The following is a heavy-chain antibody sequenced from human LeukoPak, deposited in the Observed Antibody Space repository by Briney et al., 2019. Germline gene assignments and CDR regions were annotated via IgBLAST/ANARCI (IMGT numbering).Heavy chain of an antibody. D-gene: IGHD4-11*01. CDR1: GGSISSYY. CDR3: AREVRGVITVTTSFDP. J-gene: IGHJ5*02. V-gene: IGHV4-4*07. CDR2: IYTSGST. Sequence: PSETLSLTSTVSGGSISSYYWSWIRQPAGKGLEWIGRIYTSGSTNYNPSLKSRVTMSVDTSKNQFSLKLSSVTAADTAVYYCAREVRGVITVTTSFDPWGQGTLVTVSS.